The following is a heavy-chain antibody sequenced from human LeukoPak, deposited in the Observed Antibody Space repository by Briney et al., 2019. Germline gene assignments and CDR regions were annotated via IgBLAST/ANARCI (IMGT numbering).Heavy chain of an antibody. J-gene: IGHJ5*01. CDR3: ARIRSTWFDS. V-gene: IGHV3-66*01. D-gene: IGHD4-17*01. CDR1: GFTVNSNF. CDR2: IYTDDNT. Sequence: GGSLRLSCAASGFTVNSNFVSWVRQAPGKGLEWVSVIYTDDNTHYADSGKGRFTISRRSHKKTLHLQMKSLRIKDPAVDYWARIRSTWFDSWGQGTLVTVSS.